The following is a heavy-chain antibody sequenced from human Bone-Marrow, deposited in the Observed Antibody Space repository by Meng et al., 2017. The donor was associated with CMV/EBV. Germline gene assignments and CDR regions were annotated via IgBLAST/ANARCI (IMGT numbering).Heavy chain of an antibody. D-gene: IGHD2-2*01. CDR2: IYPGDSDT. Sequence: KVSCKGSGYSFTSYWIGWVRQMPGKGLEWMGIIYPGDSDTRYSPSFQGQVTISADKSISTAYLQWSSLKASDTAMYYCARGKDIVVVPAARGFDYWGQGTLVTVSS. V-gene: IGHV5-51*01. CDR3: ARGKDIVVVPAARGFDY. J-gene: IGHJ4*02. CDR1: GYSFTSYW.